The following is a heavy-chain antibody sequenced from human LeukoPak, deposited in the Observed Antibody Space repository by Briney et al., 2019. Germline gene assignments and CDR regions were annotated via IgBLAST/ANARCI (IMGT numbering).Heavy chain of an antibody. V-gene: IGHV4-34*01. Sequence: PSETLSLTCAVYGGSFSGYYWSWIRQPPGKGLEWIGEINHSGSTNYNPSLKSRVTISVGTSKNQFSLKLSSVTAADTAVYYCARANYYYGSGSYYRNWGQGALVTVSS. CDR1: GGSFSGYY. CDR3: ARANYYYGSGSYYRN. CDR2: INHSGST. D-gene: IGHD3-10*01. J-gene: IGHJ4*02.